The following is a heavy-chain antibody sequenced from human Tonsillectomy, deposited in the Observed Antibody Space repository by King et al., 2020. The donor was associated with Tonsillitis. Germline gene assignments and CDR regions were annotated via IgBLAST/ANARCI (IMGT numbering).Heavy chain of an antibody. Sequence: CAASGFTFSSYEMNWVRQAPGKGLEWVSYISSSGSTIYYAASVKGRFTISRDNAKNSLYLQMNSLRAEDPAVYYCAGASSSSLSNYYYYCYLDVWCKGPPVTVSS. CDR2: ISSSGSTI. J-gene: IGHJ6*03. CDR1: GFTFSSYE. CDR3: AGASSSSLSNYYYYCYLDV. D-gene: IGHD6-13*01. V-gene: IGHV3-48*03.